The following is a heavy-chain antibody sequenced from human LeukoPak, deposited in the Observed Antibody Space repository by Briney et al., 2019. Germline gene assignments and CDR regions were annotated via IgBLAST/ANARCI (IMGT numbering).Heavy chain of an antibody. CDR1: GFTFSSYW. V-gene: IGHV3-7*01. CDR3: ARDRGPYGSSSSPNDY. D-gene: IGHD6-6*01. CDR2: IKRYGSET. J-gene: IGHJ4*02. Sequence: GGSLRLSCVASGFTFSSYWMSWVRQAPGKGLEWVANIKRYGSETYYVDSVKGRFTISRDNAKNSLYLQMNSLRVEDTAVYYCARDRGPYGSSSSPNDYWGQGTLVTVPS.